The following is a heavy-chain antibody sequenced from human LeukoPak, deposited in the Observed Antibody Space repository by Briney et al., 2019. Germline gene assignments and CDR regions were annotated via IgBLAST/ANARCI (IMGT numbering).Heavy chain of an antibody. V-gene: IGHV3-21*01. CDR2: ITSGGDYI. CDR1: GFTFYTFN. D-gene: IGHD3-9*01. Sequence: GGSLRLSCAASGFTFYTFNMNWVRQAPGKGLEWVSSITSGGDYIYYADSVKGRFTTSRDNAKNSLSLQLNSLRVEDTAVYYCARGHYDVLAASYKWTPDYWGQGTLVTVSS. J-gene: IGHJ4*02. CDR3: ARGHYDVLAASYKWTPDY.